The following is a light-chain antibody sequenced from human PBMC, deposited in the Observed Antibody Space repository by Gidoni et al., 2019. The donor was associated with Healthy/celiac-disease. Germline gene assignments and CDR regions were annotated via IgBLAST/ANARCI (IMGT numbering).Light chain of an antibody. CDR1: QSISSY. CDR2: AAS. V-gene: IGKV1-39*01. Sequence: IQMTQSPSSRSASVGDRVTITCRASQSISSYLNWYQQKPGKAPKLLLYAASSLQSGVPSRFSGSGSGTDFTLTISSLQPEDFATYYCQQSYSTTTFXQXTRLEIK. J-gene: IGKJ5*01. CDR3: QQSYSTTT.